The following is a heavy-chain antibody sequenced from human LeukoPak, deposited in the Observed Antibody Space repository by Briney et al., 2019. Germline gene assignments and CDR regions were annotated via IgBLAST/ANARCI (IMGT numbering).Heavy chain of an antibody. CDR3: ARGTMVRGVIVESDY. Sequence: ASVRVSCKASGYTFTAYDINWVRQATGQGLEWMGWMNPNSGNTGYAQKLQGRVTMTTDTSTSTAYMELRSLRSDDTAVYYCARGTMVRGVIVESDYWGQGTLVTVSS. D-gene: IGHD3-10*01. CDR1: GYTFTAYD. CDR2: MNPNSGNT. V-gene: IGHV1-8*02. J-gene: IGHJ4*02.